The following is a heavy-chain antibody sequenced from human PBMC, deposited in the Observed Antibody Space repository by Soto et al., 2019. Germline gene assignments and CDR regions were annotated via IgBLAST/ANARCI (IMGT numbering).Heavy chain of an antibody. CDR3: SGGLPEWGGSDF. V-gene: IGHV5-10-1*01. CDR1: GYNFTTYS. J-gene: IGHJ4*02. CDR2: IDPRPSYT. D-gene: IGHD3-10*01. Sequence: LXASLKRSLKGSGYNFTTYSIILLLQTPRKGLEWMGSIDPRPSYTSYSPSFQGHVTTSTDKSISAAYLQGSSLKDSATAIYYFSGGLPEWGGSDFWGQGSLVTVSS.